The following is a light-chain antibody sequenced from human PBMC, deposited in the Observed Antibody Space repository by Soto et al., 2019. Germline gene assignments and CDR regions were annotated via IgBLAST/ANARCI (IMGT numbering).Light chain of an antibody. CDR1: SSDVGGYNY. V-gene: IGLV2-14*01. Sequence: QSVLTQPASVSGSPGQSIAISCTGTSSDVGGYNYVSWYQQHPGKAPKLVIYAVTNRPSGVSDRFSGSKSGNTASLTISGLQAEDEADYYCASWDDSLSGRVFGGGTKLTVL. CDR3: ASWDDSLSGRV. CDR2: AVT. J-gene: IGLJ3*02.